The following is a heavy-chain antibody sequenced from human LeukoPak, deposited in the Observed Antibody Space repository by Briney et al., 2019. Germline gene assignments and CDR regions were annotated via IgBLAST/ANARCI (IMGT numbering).Heavy chain of an antibody. J-gene: IGHJ4*02. D-gene: IGHD4-23*01. Sequence: ASVKVSCKASGGTFSSYAISWVRQAPGQGLEWMGGIIPIFGTANYAQKFQGRVTITADESTSTAYMELSSLRSEDTAVYYCATGYDYGGTPPAHSGYCGQGALVTVSS. CDR3: ATGYDYGGTPPAHSGY. V-gene: IGHV1-69*13. CDR1: GGTFSSYA. CDR2: IIPIFGTA.